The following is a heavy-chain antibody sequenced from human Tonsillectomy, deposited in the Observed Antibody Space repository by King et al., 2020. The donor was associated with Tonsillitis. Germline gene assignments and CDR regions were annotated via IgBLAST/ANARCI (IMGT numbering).Heavy chain of an antibody. Sequence: QLVQSGPEMKKTGASVKVSCKAPAYMFTTYGMSWVRQAPGQGPEWMAWINTYTGDTDYAQRLQGRVTVTRHTSTSKVYMELRSLTSDDTAMYYCARDQRVNRGYFSGWYGGYWGQGTLVTVSS. V-gene: IGHV1-18*01. CDR1: AYMFTTYG. D-gene: IGHD2-15*01. CDR2: INTYTGDT. J-gene: IGHJ4*02. CDR3: ARDQRVNRGYFSGWYGGY.